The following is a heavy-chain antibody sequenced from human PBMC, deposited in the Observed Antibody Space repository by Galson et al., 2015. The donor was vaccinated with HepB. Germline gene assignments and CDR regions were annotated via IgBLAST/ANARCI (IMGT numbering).Heavy chain of an antibody. J-gene: IGHJ6*03. CDR3: ARAQYYYDSSGYYQKNYYYYYMDV. Sequence: CAISGDSVSSNSAAWNWIRQSPSRGLEWLGRTYYRSKWYNDYAVSVKSRITINPDTSKNQFSLQLNSVTPEDTAVYYCARAQYYYDSSGYYQKNYYYYYMDVWGKGTTVTVSS. D-gene: IGHD3-22*01. V-gene: IGHV6-1*01. CDR2: TYYRSKWYN. CDR1: GDSVSSNSAA.